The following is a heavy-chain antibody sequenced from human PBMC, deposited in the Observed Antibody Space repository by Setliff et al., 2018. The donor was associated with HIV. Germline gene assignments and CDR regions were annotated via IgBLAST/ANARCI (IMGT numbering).Heavy chain of an antibody. D-gene: IGHD1-7*01. CDR1: GFTFSSYA. J-gene: IGHJ4*02. Sequence: PGGSLRLSCAASGFTFSSYAMSWVRQAPGKGLEWVSTISVSGDSTYYADSVKGRFTISRDNSRNTLYLEVNSLRAEDAAVYYCAREASTGTLDYWGQGTLVTVSS. V-gene: IGHV3-23*01. CDR2: ISVSGDST. CDR3: AREASTGTLDY.